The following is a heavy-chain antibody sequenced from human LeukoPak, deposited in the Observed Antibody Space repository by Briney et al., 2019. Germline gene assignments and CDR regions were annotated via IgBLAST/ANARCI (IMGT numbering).Heavy chain of an antibody. CDR3: AKDGMEGYCSSSTCYTPFDP. J-gene: IGHJ5*02. D-gene: IGHD2-2*02. Sequence: GGSLRLSCAASGFTFSSYAMSWARQAPGKGLEWVSGISGSGGTTYYADSVKGRFTISRDNSKNTLYMQMNSLRAEDTAVYHCAKDGMEGYCSSSTCYTPFDPWGQGTLVTVSS. CDR2: ISGSGGTT. V-gene: IGHV3-23*01. CDR1: GFTFSSYA.